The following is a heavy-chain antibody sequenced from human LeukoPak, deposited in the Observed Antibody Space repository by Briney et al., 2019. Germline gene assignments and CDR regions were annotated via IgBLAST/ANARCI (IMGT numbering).Heavy chain of an antibody. J-gene: IGHJ4*02. CDR1: GDRVSSNNAA. Sequence: SQTLSLTCAISGDRVSSNNAAWNWIRQSPSRGLEWLGWTYYKFTWYNDYAVSVRGRITINPDTSKNQFSLMLNSVTPEDTAVYYCARSGPPEYSSAFDYWGQGSLVAVSS. V-gene: IGHV6-1*01. D-gene: IGHD6-19*01. CDR2: TYYKFTWYN. CDR3: ARSGPPEYSSAFDY.